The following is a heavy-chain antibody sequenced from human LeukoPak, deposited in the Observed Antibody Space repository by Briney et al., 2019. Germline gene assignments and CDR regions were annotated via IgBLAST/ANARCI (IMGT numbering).Heavy chain of an antibody. CDR2: IYPGDSDT. J-gene: IGHJ5*02. D-gene: IGHD3-16*01. CDR3: ARLEEDLTLGVAGYWFVP. CDR1: GYDFPSYW. V-gene: IGHV5-51*01. Sequence: GESLKISCKGSGYDFPSYWIAWVRQVPGRGLEWMGIIYPGDSDTKYSPAFQGQVTISADKSINTAYLQWSSLRASDTAMYYCARLEEDLTLGVAGYWFVPWGQGTLVTVS.